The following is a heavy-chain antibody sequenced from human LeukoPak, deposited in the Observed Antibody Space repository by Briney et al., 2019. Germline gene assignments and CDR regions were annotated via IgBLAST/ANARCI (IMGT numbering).Heavy chain of an antibody. CDR3: ASHVGYYYYGMDV. V-gene: IGHV4-34*01. CDR2: INHSGST. J-gene: IGHJ6*02. Sequence: SETLSLTCAVYGGSFSGYYWSWIRQPPGKGLEWIGEINHSGSTNYDPSLRSRVTISVDTSKNQFSLKLSSVTAADTAVYYCASHVGYYYYGMDVWGQGTTVTVSS. CDR1: GGSFSGYY.